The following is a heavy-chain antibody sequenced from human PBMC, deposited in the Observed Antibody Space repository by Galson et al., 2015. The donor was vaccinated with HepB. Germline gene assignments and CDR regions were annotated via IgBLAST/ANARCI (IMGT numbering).Heavy chain of an antibody. D-gene: IGHD2-2*01. J-gene: IGHJ4*02. CDR2: IYPGDPDT. CDR3: ARRSFDQMYYFDY. V-gene: IGHV5-51*01. CDR1: GYSFTSYW. Sequence: QSGAEVKKPGESLKISCKGSGYSFTSYWIGWVRQMPGKGLEWMGIIYPGDPDTRYSPSFQGHATISADKSISTAYLQWSSLKASDTAMYYCARRSFDQMYYFDYWGQGTLVTVSS.